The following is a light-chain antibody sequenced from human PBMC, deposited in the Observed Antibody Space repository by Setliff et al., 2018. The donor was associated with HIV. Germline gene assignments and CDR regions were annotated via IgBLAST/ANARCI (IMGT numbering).Light chain of an antibody. CDR3: CSYADSNTFV. Sequence: SVLTQPASVSGSPGQSITISCTGSNTNIGNYESVSWYQQHPDKAPKLMIYDVTKRPSGVSNRFSGSKSGNTASLTISGLQAEDEADYYCCSYADSNTFVFGTGTRSPS. CDR1: NTNIGNYES. CDR2: DVT. J-gene: IGLJ1*01. V-gene: IGLV2-23*02.